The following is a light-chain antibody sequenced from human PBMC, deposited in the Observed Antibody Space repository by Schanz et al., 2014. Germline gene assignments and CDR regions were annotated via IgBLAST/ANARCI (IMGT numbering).Light chain of an antibody. CDR1: SSDVGGTNY. J-gene: IGLJ2*01. V-gene: IGLV2-14*01. CDR2: EVS. Sequence: QSALTQPASVSGSPGQSITLSCTGTSSDVGGTNYVSWYQQHPGKVPKLMIYEVSKRPSGVPDRFSGSKSGNTASLTVSGLQTEDEADYYCSSYTSSSTLVFGGGTKLTVL. CDR3: SSYTSSSTLV.